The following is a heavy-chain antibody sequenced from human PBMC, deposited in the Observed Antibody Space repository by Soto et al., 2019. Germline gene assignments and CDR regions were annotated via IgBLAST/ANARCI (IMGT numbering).Heavy chain of an antibody. CDR1: GGSISSSSYY. Sequence: QLQLQESGPGLVKPSETLSLTCTVSGGSISSSSYYWGWIRQPPGKGLEWIGSIYYSGSTYYNPSLKSRVTISADTSKNQFSLKLSSVTAADTAVYYCASQQWLPQGHFDYWGQGTLVTVSS. J-gene: IGHJ4*02. V-gene: IGHV4-39*01. D-gene: IGHD6-19*01. CDR3: ASQQWLPQGHFDY. CDR2: IYYSGST.